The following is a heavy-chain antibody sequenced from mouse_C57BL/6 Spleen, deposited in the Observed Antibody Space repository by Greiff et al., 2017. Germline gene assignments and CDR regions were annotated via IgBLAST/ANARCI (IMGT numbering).Heavy chain of an antibody. CDR2: IYPGDGDT. J-gene: IGHJ1*03. D-gene: IGHD1-1*01. CDR1: GYAFSSSW. Sequence: QVQLQQSGPELVKPGASVKISCKASGYAFSSSWMNWVKQRPGKGLEWIGRIYPGDGDTNYNGKFKGKATLTADKSSSTAYMQLSSLTSEDSAVYFCARWHYYGSNWYFDVWGTGTTVTVSS. CDR3: ARWHYYGSNWYFDV. V-gene: IGHV1-82*01.